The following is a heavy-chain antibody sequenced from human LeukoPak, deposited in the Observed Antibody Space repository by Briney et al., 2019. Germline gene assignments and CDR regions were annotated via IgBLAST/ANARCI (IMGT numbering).Heavy chain of an antibody. V-gene: IGHV3-11*01. CDR3: AREVPRFWGDVFDI. D-gene: IGHD3-16*01. CDR2: ISSHGTI. CDR1: GFIFSDYY. J-gene: IGHJ3*02. Sequence: GGSLRLSCAASGFIFSDYYLSWIRQAPGKGLEWVAYISSHGTIYYADSVKGRFTISGDNAKNSLYLQMNSLRAEDTAIYYCAREVPRFWGDVFDIGGKETMATV.